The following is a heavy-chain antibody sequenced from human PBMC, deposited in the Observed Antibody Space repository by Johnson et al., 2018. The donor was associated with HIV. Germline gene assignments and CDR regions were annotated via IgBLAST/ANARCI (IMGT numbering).Heavy chain of an antibody. CDR3: ARDRWELLALSAFDI. D-gene: IGHD1-26*01. J-gene: IGHJ3*02. V-gene: IGHV3-33*01. CDR1: GFTFSSYG. Sequence: QVQLVESGGGVVQPGRSLRLSCAASGFTFSSYGMHWVRQAPGKGLEWVAVIWYDGSEKYYVDSVKGRFTISRDNAKNSRYLQMNSLRAEDTAVYYCARDRWELLALSAFDIWGQGTMVTVSS. CDR2: IWYDGSEK.